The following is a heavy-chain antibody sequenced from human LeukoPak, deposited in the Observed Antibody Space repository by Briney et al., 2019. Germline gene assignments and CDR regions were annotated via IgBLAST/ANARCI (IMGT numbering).Heavy chain of an antibody. CDR1: GFTFSSYE. CDR3: ARHGYSYGYAHYYYYYMDV. D-gene: IGHD5-18*01. J-gene: IGHJ6*03. CDR2: ISISISTI. V-gene: IGHV3-48*01. Sequence: GGSLRLSCAASGFTFSSYEMNWVREAPGEGLEWVSYISISISTIYYADSVKGRFTISRDNAKNSMYLQMNSLRAEDTAVYYCARHGYSYGYAHYYYYYMDVWGKGTTVTVSS.